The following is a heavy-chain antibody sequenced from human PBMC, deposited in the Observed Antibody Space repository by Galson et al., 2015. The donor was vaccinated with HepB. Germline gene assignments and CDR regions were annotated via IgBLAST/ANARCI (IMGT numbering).Heavy chain of an antibody. CDR3: ASETGVGATGAFDY. D-gene: IGHD1-26*01. CDR2: IIPIFGTA. CDR1: GYTFTSYA. J-gene: IGHJ4*02. V-gene: IGHV1-69*13. Sequence: SVKVSCKASGYTFTSYAMHWVRQAPGQGLEWMGGIIPIFGTANYAQKFQGRVTITADESTSTAYMELSSLRSEDTAVYYCASETGVGATGAFDYWGQGTLVTVSS.